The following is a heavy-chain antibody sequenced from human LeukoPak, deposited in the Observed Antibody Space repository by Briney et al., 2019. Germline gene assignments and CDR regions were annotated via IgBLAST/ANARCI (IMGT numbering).Heavy chain of an antibody. Sequence: SETLSLTCTVSGASVNSNGFYWSWIRQPPGAGLEVIGYIFYNGSTIYNPSLKSRVTMSVDTSKNQFSLRLSSVLAADTAVYYCARAHLGGSNGLDVWGQGTTVTVAS. J-gene: IGHJ6*02. V-gene: IGHV4-61*08. CDR1: GASVNSNGFY. D-gene: IGHD3-16*01. CDR3: ARAHLGGSNGLDV. CDR2: IFYNGST.